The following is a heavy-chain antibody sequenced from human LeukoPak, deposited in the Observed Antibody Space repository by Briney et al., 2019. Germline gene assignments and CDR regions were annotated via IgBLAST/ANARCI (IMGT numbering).Heavy chain of an antibody. D-gene: IGHD5-12*01. CDR1: XXTXSSYR. V-gene: IGHV3-21*01. CDR3: ARVSDAYDYFFDY. CDR2: VSRRSSFI. Sequence: GGXLRLSCXXSXXTXSSYRXKWVRQAQGKGLEGVSSVSRRSSFIFFAASVHGRFTLSRDDAKDSLFLQMNSLRAEDTAVYYCARVSDAYDYFFDYWGQGTLVTVSS. J-gene: IGHJ4*02.